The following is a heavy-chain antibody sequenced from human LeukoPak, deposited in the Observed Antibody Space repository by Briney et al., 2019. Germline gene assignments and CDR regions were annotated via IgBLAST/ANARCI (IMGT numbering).Heavy chain of an antibody. CDR3: ARLWYLPQYYFDY. Sequence: SETLSLTCTVSGGSMTISTDYWAWVRQPPGKGLEWIGAIHCTGKTYYNVPLKSRVTISIDTSKNQFSLNLTSVTAADTAVYYCARLWYLPQYYFDYWGLGTLVTVSS. CDR1: GGSMTISTDY. J-gene: IGHJ4*02. CDR2: IHCTGKT. D-gene: IGHD6-13*01. V-gene: IGHV4-39*01.